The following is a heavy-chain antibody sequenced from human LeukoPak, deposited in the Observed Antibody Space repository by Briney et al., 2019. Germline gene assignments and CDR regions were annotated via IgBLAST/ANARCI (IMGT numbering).Heavy chain of an antibody. Sequence: SETLSLTCTVSGGSISSGTYYWSWIRQPAGKGLEWIGRSYTSGSTNYNPSLNSRVTISVDTSKNHVSLKLSSVTAADTAVYYCARGHIGPWGQGTLVTVSS. CDR2: SYTSGST. J-gene: IGHJ5*02. CDR3: ARGHIGP. V-gene: IGHV4-61*02. CDR1: GGSISSGTYY. D-gene: IGHD2-21*01.